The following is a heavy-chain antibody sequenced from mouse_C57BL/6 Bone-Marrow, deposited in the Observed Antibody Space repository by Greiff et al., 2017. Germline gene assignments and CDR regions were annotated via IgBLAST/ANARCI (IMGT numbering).Heavy chain of an antibody. CDR1: GYAFTNYL. V-gene: IGHV1-54*01. Sequence: QVQLQQSGAELVRPGTSVKVSCKASGYAFTNYLIEWVKQRPGQGLEWIGVINPGSGGTNYNEKFKGKATLTADKSSSTAYMQLSSLTSEDSAVYFCARPIYYGYEDYYAMDYWGQGTSVTVSS. J-gene: IGHJ4*01. CDR3: ARPIYYGYEDYYAMDY. D-gene: IGHD2-2*01. CDR2: INPGSGGT.